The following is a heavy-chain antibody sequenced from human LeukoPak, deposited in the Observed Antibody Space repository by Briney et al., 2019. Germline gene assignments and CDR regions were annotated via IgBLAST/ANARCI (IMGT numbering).Heavy chain of an antibody. CDR2: IIPIFGTA. J-gene: IGHJ4*02. Sequence: SVKVSCKASGGTFSSYAISWVRQAPGQGLGWMGRIIPIFGTANYAQKFQGRVTITTDESTSTAYMELSSLRSEDTAVYYCAREPYSSSWYVDYWGQGTLVTVSS. CDR1: GGTFSSYA. CDR3: AREPYSSSWYVDY. D-gene: IGHD6-13*01. V-gene: IGHV1-69*05.